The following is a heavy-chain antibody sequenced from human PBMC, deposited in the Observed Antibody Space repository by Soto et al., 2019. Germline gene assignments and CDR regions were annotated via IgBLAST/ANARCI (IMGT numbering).Heavy chain of an antibody. CDR2: ISGSGGST. J-gene: IGHJ4*02. CDR1: GFTFSSYA. Sequence: VQLLESGGGLVQPGGSLRLSCAASGFTFSSYAMSCVRQAPGEGLEWVSAISGSGGSTYYSDSVKGRFTISRDNSKNTLDLQMNSLRAEDTAVYYCAKVAYDFWRGYWWCQGTLVTVSS. CDR3: AKVAYDFWRGYW. V-gene: IGHV3-23*01. D-gene: IGHD3-3*01.